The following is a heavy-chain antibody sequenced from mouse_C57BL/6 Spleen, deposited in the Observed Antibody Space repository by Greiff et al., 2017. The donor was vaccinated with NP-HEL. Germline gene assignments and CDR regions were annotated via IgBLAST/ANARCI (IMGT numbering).Heavy chain of an antibody. CDR1: GFSLTSYG. Sequence: QVQLQQSGPGLVQPSQSLSITCTVSGFSLTSYGVHWVRQSPGKGLEWLGVIWRGGSTDYNAAFMSRLSITTDNSKSQVFFKMNRLQADDTAIYYCAKNWDEGYYFDYWGQGTTLTVSS. CDR2: IWRGGST. CDR3: AKNWDEGYYFDY. V-gene: IGHV2-5*01. J-gene: IGHJ2*01. D-gene: IGHD4-1*01.